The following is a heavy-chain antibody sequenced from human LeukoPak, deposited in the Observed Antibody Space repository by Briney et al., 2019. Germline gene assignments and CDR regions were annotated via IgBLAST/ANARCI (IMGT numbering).Heavy chain of an antibody. Sequence: ASVKVSCKASGYTFTSYYMHWVRQAPGQGLEWMGIINPNGGSTNYAQKFQGRVTMTRDTSTSTVYMELSSLRSEDTAVYYCARERQAEASDIWGQGTMVTVSS. CDR1: GYTFTSYY. D-gene: IGHD6-25*01. CDR2: INPNGGST. V-gene: IGHV1-46*01. J-gene: IGHJ3*02. CDR3: ARERQAEASDI.